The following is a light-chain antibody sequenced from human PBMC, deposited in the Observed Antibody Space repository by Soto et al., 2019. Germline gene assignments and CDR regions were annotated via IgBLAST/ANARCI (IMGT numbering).Light chain of an antibody. CDR1: TGTVTSGHY. V-gene: IGLV7-46*01. J-gene: IGLJ1*01. CDR3: LLSYNGPYV. CDR2: DTV. Sequence: QAVVTQEPSLTVSPGGTVTLTCGSSTGTVTSGHYPYWFQQKPGQAPRTLIYDTVKKHSWTPARFSGSLLGGKAALTLSGAQPEDEADYYCLLSYNGPYVFG.